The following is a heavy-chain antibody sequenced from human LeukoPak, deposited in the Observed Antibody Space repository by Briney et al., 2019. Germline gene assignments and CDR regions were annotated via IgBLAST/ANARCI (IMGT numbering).Heavy chain of an antibody. V-gene: IGHV4-59*01. J-gene: IGHJ4*02. CDR1: GGSISSYY. CDR2: IYYSGST. D-gene: IGHD3-16*01. Sequence: PSETLSLTCTVSGGSISSYYWSWIRQPPGKGLEWIGYIYYSGSTNYNPSLKSRVTISVDTSKNQFSLKLSSVTAADTAVYYCARIGPEEGAGYWGQGTLVTVSS. CDR3: ARIGPEEGAGY.